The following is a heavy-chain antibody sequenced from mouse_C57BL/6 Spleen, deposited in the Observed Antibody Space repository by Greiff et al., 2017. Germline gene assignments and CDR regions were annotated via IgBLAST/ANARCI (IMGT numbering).Heavy chain of an antibody. CDR1: GYTFTSYT. CDR3: ARSYGYDYYAMDY. D-gene: IGHD2-2*01. CDR2: INPSSGYT. V-gene: IGHV1-4*01. Sequence: QVQLQQSGAELARPGASVKMSCKASGYTFTSYTMHWVKQRPGQGLEWIGYINPSSGYTKYNQKFKDKATLTADKSSSTAYMQLSSLTSEDSAVYYCARSYGYDYYAMDYWGQGTSVTVSS. J-gene: IGHJ4*01.